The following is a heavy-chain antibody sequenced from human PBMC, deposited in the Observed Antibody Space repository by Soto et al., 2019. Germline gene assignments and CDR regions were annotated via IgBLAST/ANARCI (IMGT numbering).Heavy chain of an antibody. Sequence: SGPTLVNPXQTLTLTCTFSGFSLSTSGMCVSWIRQPPGKALEWLALIDWDDDKYYSTSLKTRLTISKDTSKNQVVLTMTNMDPVDTATYYCARFYGDYVGDYYYYGMDVWGQGTTVTVSS. V-gene: IGHV2-70*01. CDR3: ARFYGDYVGDYYYYGMDV. D-gene: IGHD4-17*01. CDR1: GFSLSTSGMC. J-gene: IGHJ6*02. CDR2: IDWDDDK.